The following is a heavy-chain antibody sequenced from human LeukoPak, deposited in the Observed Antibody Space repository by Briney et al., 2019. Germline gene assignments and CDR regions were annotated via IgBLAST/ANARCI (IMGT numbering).Heavy chain of an antibody. CDR3: ARTALLVGSRAFDI. D-gene: IGHD2-15*01. J-gene: IGHJ3*02. CDR1: GGSISSYY. V-gene: IGHV4-4*07. CDR2: IYTSGST. Sequence: SETLSLTCAVSGGSISSYYGSWIRQPAGKGREWIGRIYTSGSTNYNPSLKRPVTMSVDTSKNQFSLKLSSVTAADTAVYYCARTALLVGSRAFDIWGQGTMVTVSS.